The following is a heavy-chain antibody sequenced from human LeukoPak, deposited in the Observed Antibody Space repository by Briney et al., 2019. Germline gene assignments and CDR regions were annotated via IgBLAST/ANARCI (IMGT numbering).Heavy chain of an antibody. J-gene: IGHJ4*02. CDR2: IRYDGSNK. D-gene: IGHD3-10*01. CDR3: AKDRGLWFGELLPLFDY. V-gene: IGHV3-30*02. Sequence: WSRQPPGKGLEWEAFIRYDGSNKYYADSVKGRFTISRDNSKNTLYLQMNSLRAEDTAVYYCAKDRGLWFGELLPLFDYWGQGTLVTVSS.